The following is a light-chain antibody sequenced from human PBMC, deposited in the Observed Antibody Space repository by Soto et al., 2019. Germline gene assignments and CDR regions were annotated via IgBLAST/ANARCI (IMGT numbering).Light chain of an antibody. J-gene: IGKJ1*01. CDR3: LQQNSYPRT. V-gene: IGKV1-17*03. Sequence: DIQMTQSPSAMSASVGDRVTITCRASQDVSNHLAWFQQKPGKVPKRLIYVASSLQSGVPSRFSCSGSGTEFTLTISSLQPEDFATYYCLQQNSYPRTFGQGTKVEIK. CDR1: QDVSNH. CDR2: VAS.